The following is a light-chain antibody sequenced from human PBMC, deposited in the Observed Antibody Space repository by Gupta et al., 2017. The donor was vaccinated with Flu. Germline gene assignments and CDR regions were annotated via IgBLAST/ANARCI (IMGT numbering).Light chain of an antibody. CDR2: SDY. CDR3: AAWYLSRSVYV. V-gene: IGLV1-44*01. J-gene: IGLJ1*01. Sequence: QSVLAQPPSTSETPGQRVTISCSGSTSNIGVNTVNWYQQRPGAAPKLLIYSDYPRPSGVPDRFSASKTGTSAALAISGLQSADEADYYCAAWYLSRSVYVFGTGTKVTVL. CDR1: TSNIGVNT.